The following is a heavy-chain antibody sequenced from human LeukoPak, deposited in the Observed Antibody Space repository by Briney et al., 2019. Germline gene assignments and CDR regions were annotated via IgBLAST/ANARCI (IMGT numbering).Heavy chain of an antibody. V-gene: IGHV4-39*01. CDR1: GASISTVGYY. J-gene: IGHJ4*02. D-gene: IGHD3-10*01. Sequence: SETLSLTCAVSGASISTVGYYWGWIRQAPEKGLEWIGKVDYRGITQYDPSLKSRVIMSLDTSKDQFSLILSSVTAADTAMYYCAKYASGTMRDYWGQGTLVTVSP. CDR3: AKYASGTMRDY. CDR2: VDYRGIT.